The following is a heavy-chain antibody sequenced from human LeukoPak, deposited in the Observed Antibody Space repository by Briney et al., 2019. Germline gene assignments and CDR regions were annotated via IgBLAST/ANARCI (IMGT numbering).Heavy chain of an antibody. CDR3: ASSRGYCSSTSCYLSWFDP. D-gene: IGHD2-2*01. Sequence: ASVKVSCKGSGYTFTGYYMHWVRQAPGQGLEWMGWINPNSGGTNYAQKFQGRVTMTRDTSISTAYMELSRLRSDDTAVYYCASSRGYCSSTSCYLSWFDPWGQGTLVTVSS. CDR2: INPNSGGT. CDR1: GYTFTGYY. V-gene: IGHV1-2*02. J-gene: IGHJ5*02.